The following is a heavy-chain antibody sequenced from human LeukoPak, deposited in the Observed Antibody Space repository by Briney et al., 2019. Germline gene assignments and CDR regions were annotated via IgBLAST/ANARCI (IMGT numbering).Heavy chain of an antibody. V-gene: IGHV4-30-2*01. J-gene: IGHJ5*02. CDR1: GGSISSGDHS. D-gene: IGHD2-2*01. CDR2: IYHSGRT. CDR3: ASSEGYCSSTNCRNWFDP. Sequence: SETLSLTCGVSGGSISSGDHSWSWIRQPPGEGLEWVGYIYHSGRTYCNPSLKSRVTISVDRSNNQFSLKLSSVTAADTAVYYCASSEGYCSSTNCRNWFDPWGQGILVTVSS.